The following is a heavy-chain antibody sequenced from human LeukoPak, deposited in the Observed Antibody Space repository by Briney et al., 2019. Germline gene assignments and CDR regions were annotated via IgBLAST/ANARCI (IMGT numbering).Heavy chain of an antibody. Sequence: GWSLRLSCAASGFTFSSYAMSWVRQAPGKGLVRVSAISGSGGSTYYADSVKGRFTISRDNSKNTLYLQMNSLRAEDTAVYYCATHERGYSGYDPEYYYYGMDVWGQGTTVTVSS. J-gene: IGHJ6*02. CDR1: GFTFSSYA. CDR2: ISGSGGST. V-gene: IGHV3-23*01. D-gene: IGHD5-12*01. CDR3: ATHERGYSGYDPEYYYYGMDV.